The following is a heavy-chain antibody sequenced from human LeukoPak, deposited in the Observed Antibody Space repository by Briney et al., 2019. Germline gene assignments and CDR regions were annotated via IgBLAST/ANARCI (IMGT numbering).Heavy chain of an antibody. D-gene: IGHD3-16*01. CDR2: IKGDGSET. CDR1: GFTFSTYW. V-gene: IGHV3-7*01. CDR3: VGWRSAPLHINF. J-gene: IGHJ4*02. Sequence: SGGSLRLSCAASGFTFSTYWMSWIRQAPGKGLEWVAHIKGDGSETYYVDSVKGRFTISRDNAKNSLYLQMNSLRFEDTAVYRCVGWRSAPLHINFWGQGTLVTVSS.